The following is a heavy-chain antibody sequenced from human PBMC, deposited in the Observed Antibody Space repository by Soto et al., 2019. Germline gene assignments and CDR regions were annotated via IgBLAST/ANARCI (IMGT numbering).Heavy chain of an antibody. D-gene: IGHD2-15*01. J-gene: IGHJ4*02. CDR1: GGSISSGNYY. CDR2: ISYSGST. CDR3: ATMGTPATGLYFFDY. Sequence: TLSLTCTVSGGSISSGNYYWSWIRQPPGKGLEWIGFISYSGSTYYSTSLKSRVTISVDTSKSQFSLNLSFVTAADTAVYYCATMGTPATGLYFFDYWGQGSLVTVSS. V-gene: IGHV4-30-4*01.